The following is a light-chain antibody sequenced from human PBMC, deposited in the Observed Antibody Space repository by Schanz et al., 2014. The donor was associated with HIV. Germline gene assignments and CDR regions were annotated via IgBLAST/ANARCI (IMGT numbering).Light chain of an antibody. CDR1: QSVSTNS. V-gene: IGKV3-20*01. CDR2: SAS. CDR3: QQYGSPPWT. Sequence: EIVLTQSPVILSLSPGERASLSCRASQSVSTNSLGWYQQKRGQVPRLLIYSASNRAAGIPDRFSGGESGTDFALNISRVGPEDYAVYFCQQYGSPPWTFGQGTKVEVK. J-gene: IGKJ1*01.